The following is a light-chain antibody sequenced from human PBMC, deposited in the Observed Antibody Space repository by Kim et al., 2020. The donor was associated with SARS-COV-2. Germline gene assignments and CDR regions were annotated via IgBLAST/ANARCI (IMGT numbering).Light chain of an antibody. V-gene: IGLV3-1*01. J-gene: IGLJ2*01. CDR3: QAWDSSTYVL. Sequence: SYELTQPPSVSVSPGQTASITCSGDKLGDKYTCWYQQKPGQSPVLVIYQDTERPSGIPERFSASNSGNTAPLTISGTQAMDEADYYCQAWDSSTYVLFGG. CDR2: QDT. CDR1: KLGDKY.